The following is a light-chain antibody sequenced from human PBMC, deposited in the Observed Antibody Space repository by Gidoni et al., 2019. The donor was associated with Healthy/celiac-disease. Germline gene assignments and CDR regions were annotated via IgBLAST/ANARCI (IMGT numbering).Light chain of an antibody. J-gene: IGKJ2*03. CDR1: QSVSSY. Sequence: EIVLTHSPATLFLSPGERATLSCRASQSVSSYLAWYQQKPGQAPRLLIYDASNRATGIPARFSGSGSGTDFTLTISSLEPEDFAVYYCQQRSNWPPYSFGQGTKLEIK. CDR3: QQRSNWPPYS. V-gene: IGKV3-11*01. CDR2: DAS.